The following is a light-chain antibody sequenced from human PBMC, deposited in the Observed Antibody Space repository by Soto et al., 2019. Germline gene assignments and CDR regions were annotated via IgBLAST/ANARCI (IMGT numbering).Light chain of an antibody. Sequence: DIQMTQSPSTLSASVGDRVTITCRASQSISSWLAWYQQKPGKAPKILIYGASSLESGVPSRFSGSGSVTEFSLTIDSLQPDDFATYYCQQYSSSSPTFGQGTKLEIK. V-gene: IGKV1-5*01. CDR3: QQYSSSSPT. CDR2: GAS. J-gene: IGKJ2*01. CDR1: QSISSW.